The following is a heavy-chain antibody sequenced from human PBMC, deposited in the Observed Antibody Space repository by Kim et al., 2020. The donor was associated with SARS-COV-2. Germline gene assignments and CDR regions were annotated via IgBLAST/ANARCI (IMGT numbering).Heavy chain of an antibody. V-gene: IGHV4-59*08. D-gene: IGHD3-10*01. CDR1: GGSISYSY. CDR3: ARHAIGESLNWFDP. J-gene: IGHJ5*02. Sequence: SETLSLTWTVSGGSISYSYWSWIRQPPGKGLEWIGYIYYSGSTKYNPSLKSRVTISVDTSKNQFSLKLSSVTAADTAVYYCARHAIGESLNWFDPWGQGTLVTVSS. CDR2: IYYSGST.